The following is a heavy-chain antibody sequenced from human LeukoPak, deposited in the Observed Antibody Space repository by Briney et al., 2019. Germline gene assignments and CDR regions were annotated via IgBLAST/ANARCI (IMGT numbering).Heavy chain of an antibody. Sequence: PGRSLRLSCAASGFTFSSYGMPWVRQAPGKGLEWVAVISYGGSNKYYADSVKGRFTISRDNSKNTLYLQMNSLRAEDTAVYYCAKGMVVAAKLLNFDYWGQGTLVTVSS. CDR3: AKGMVVAAKLLNFDY. J-gene: IGHJ4*02. CDR2: ISYGGSNK. V-gene: IGHV3-30*18. D-gene: IGHD2-15*01. CDR1: GFTFSSYG.